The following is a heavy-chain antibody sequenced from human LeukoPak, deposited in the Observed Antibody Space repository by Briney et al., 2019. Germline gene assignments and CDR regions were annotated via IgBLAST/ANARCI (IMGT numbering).Heavy chain of an antibody. Sequence: ASVKVSCKASGYTFTSYGITWVRQAPGQGLEWMGWISTYNGNTNYAQKVQGRVTMTTDTSTSTAYLELRSLRSDDTAVYYCARAAISKDGSGYFYWGQGTLVTVSS. CDR2: ISTYNGNT. CDR1: GYTFTSYG. D-gene: IGHD3-22*01. V-gene: IGHV1-18*01. CDR3: ARAAISKDGSGYFY. J-gene: IGHJ4*02.